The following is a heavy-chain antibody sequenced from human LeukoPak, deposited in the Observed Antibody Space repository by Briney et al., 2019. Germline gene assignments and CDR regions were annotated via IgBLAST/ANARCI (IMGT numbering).Heavy chain of an antibody. Sequence: GGSLRLSCAASGFTVSNFYMTWVRQAPGKGLEWVSVIYSGGSTYYADSVKGRFTISRDNSKNTLSLQMSSLRAEDTAVYYCARDPQQEFFGYYYGMDVWGQGTTVTVSS. J-gene: IGHJ6*02. CDR3: ARDPQQEFFGYYYGMDV. V-gene: IGHV3-53*01. D-gene: IGHD3-10*01. CDR1: GFTVSNFY. CDR2: IYSGGST.